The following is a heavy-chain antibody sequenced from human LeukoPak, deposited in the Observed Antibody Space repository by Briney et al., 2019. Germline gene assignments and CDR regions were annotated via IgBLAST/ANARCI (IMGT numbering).Heavy chain of an antibody. CDR2: ISSSSSYI. J-gene: IGHJ4*02. CDR1: GFTFSSYW. D-gene: IGHD6-13*01. Sequence: GGSLRLSCAASGFTFSSYWMHWVRQAPGKGLVWVSSISSSSSYIYYADSVKGRFTISRDNAKNSLYLQMNSLRAEDTAVYYCARVRAAAGKTLCLDYWGQGTLVTVSS. V-gene: IGHV3-21*01. CDR3: ARVRAAAGKTLCLDY.